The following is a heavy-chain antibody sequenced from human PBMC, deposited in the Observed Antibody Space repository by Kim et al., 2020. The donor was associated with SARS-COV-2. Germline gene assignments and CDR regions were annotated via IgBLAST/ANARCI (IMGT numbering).Heavy chain of an antibody. CDR3: AKDLKKPVDAVN. CDR1: GFTFSSYG. D-gene: IGHD5-12*01. Sequence: GGSLRLSCEASGFTFSSYGMSWVRQAPGKGLEWVSLIGESPIRTVYADSVKGRFTVSRDNSENTLYLQMNSLRAEDTAIYYCAKDLKKPVDAVNWGQGTLVTVSS. J-gene: IGHJ4*02. CDR2: IGESPIRT. V-gene: IGHV3-23*01.